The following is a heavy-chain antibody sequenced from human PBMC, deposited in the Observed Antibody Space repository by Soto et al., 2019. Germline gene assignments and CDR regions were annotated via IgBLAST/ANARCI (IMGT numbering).Heavy chain of an antibody. CDR3: ARDPYYYGSGSYYNPYYYYGMDV. CDR1: RYAIARYG. J-gene: IGHJ6*02. Sequence: KDPRYAIARYGMSWLRQAPGQGLEWMGWISAYNGNTNYAQKLQGRVTMTTDTSTSTAYMELRSLRSDDTAVYYCARDPYYYGSGSYYNPYYYYGMDVWGQGTTVTSP. D-gene: IGHD3-10*01. CDR2: ISAYNGNT. V-gene: IGHV1-18*01.